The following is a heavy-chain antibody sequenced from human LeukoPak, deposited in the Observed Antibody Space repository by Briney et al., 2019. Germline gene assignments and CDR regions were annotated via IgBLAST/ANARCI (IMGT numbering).Heavy chain of an antibody. CDR1: GFTFGDYA. CDR2: IRSKIYGGTT. Sequence: GGSLRLSCTASGFTFGDYAMSWFRQAPGKGLEWVGFIRSKIYGGTTEYAASVKGTFTISRDDSKSIAYLQMNSLKTEDTAVYYCTRDQYSSGWYDILFDYWGQGTLVTVSS. J-gene: IGHJ4*02. CDR3: TRDQYSSGWYDILFDY. D-gene: IGHD6-19*01. V-gene: IGHV3-49*03.